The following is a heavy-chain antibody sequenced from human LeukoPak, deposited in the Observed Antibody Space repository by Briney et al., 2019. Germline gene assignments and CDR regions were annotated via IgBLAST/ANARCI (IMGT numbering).Heavy chain of an antibody. D-gene: IGHD3-10*01. Sequence: GRSLRLSCAASGFTFDDYAMHWVRQAPGKGLEWVSGISWNSGSIGYADSVKGRFTISRDNAKNSLYLQMNSPRAEDTALYYRAKTRLSRLLWFGEALDYWGQGTLVTVSS. J-gene: IGHJ4*02. CDR2: ISWNSGSI. V-gene: IGHV3-9*01. CDR3: AKTRLSRLLWFGEALDY. CDR1: GFTFDDYA.